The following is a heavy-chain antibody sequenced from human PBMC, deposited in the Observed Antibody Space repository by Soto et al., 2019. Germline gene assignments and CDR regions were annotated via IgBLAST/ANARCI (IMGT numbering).Heavy chain of an antibody. CDR2: IWYDGSNK. D-gene: IGHD4-17*01. CDR1: GFTFSSYG. V-gene: IGHV3-33*01. Sequence: QVQLVESGGGVVQPGRSLRLSCAASGFTFSSYGMHWVRQAPGKGLEWVAVIWYDGSNKYYADSVKGRFTISRDNSKNTLYLQRNSLSAEDTAVYYCAREGAGGYGDTTEYFQHWGQGTLVTVSS. J-gene: IGHJ1*01. CDR3: AREGAGGYGDTTEYFQH.